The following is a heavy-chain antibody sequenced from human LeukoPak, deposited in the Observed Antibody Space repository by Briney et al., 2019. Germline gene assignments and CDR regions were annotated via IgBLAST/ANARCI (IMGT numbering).Heavy chain of an antibody. CDR3: ARSHGDYSDSSGSRFDY. J-gene: IGHJ4*02. CDR1: GFTFSGYW. D-gene: IGHD3-22*01. Sequence: GGSLRLSCAASGFTFSGYWMHWVRQAPGKGLVWVSRISSDGSSTRYADSVKGRFTISRHNAENTLFLQMNSLRAEDTAVYYCARSHGDYSDSSGSRFDYWGQGALVTVSS. V-gene: IGHV3-74*01. CDR2: ISSDGSST.